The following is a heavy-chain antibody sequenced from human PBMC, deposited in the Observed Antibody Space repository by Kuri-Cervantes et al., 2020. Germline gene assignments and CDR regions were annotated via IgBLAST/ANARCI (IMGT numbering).Heavy chain of an antibody. CDR1: GGSISSYY. Sequence: SETLSLTCTVSGGSISSYYWSWIRQPPGKGLEWIGYIYYSGSTNYNPSLKSRVTISVDTSKNQFSLKLSSVTAADTAVYYCARVVATRWFDPWGQGTLVTVSS. V-gene: IGHV4-59*01. J-gene: IGHJ5*02. CDR2: IYYSGST. D-gene: IGHD2-15*01. CDR3: ARVVATRWFDP.